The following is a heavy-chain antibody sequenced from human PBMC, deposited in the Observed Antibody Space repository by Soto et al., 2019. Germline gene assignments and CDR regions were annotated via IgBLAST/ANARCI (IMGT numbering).Heavy chain of an antibody. D-gene: IGHD4-17*01. CDR1: GFTFSTYW. Sequence: EVQLVDSGGDLVQPGGSLRLSCAASGFTFSTYWMSLVRHAPGKGLEWVANIDPDGSQKYYVDSVKGRFTISSDNAKNSLYLQMNSLRAEDTAVYYCARDMGPSGDYGYWGQGTLVTVSS. CDR2: IDPDGSQK. J-gene: IGHJ4*02. CDR3: ARDMGPSGDYGY. V-gene: IGHV3-7*03.